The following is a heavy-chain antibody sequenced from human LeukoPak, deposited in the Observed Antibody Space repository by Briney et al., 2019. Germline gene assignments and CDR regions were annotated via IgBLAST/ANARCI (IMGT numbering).Heavy chain of an antibody. J-gene: IGHJ4*02. CDR2: IYYSGST. V-gene: IGHV4-59*08. CDR1: GGSISSYY. CDR3: ARHGTISSESYFDY. Sequence: PSETLSLTCTVSGGSISSYYWSWIRQPPGKGLEWIGYIYYSGSTNYNPSLKSRATISVDTSKKQFSLKLSSVTAADTAVYYCARHGTISSESYFDYWGQGALVTVSS. D-gene: IGHD1-14*01.